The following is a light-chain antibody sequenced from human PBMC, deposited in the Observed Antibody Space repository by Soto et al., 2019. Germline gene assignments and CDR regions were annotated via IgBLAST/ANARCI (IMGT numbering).Light chain of an antibody. CDR3: QQYNNWWT. Sequence: EILMTQSPSTLAVSPGERATLSCRASQSVDSNLAWYQQKPGQAPRLLIYGASTRATGISARLSGSGSGTELTLTISSLQSEDFGVYYCQQYNNWWTFGQGTKVDIK. V-gene: IGKV3-15*01. J-gene: IGKJ1*01. CDR1: QSVDSN. CDR2: GAS.